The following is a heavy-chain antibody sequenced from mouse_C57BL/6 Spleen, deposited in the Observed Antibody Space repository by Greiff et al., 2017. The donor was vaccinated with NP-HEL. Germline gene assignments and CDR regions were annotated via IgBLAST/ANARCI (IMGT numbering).Heavy chain of an antibody. Sequence: VQLQQSGAELVKPGASVKISCKASGYAFSSYWMNWVKQRPGKGLEWIGQIYPGDGDTNYNGKFKGKATLTTDKSSSTAYMQLSSLTSEDSAVYFCAREDGSSFFDYWGQGTTLTVSS. CDR1: GYAFSSYW. J-gene: IGHJ2*01. CDR3: AREDGSSFFDY. D-gene: IGHD1-1*01. V-gene: IGHV1-80*01. CDR2: IYPGDGDT.